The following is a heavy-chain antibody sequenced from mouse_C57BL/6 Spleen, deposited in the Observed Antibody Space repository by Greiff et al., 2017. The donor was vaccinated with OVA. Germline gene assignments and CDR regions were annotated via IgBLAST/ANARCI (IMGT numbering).Heavy chain of an antibody. V-gene: IGHV1-4*01. D-gene: IGHD2-2*01. Sequence: QVQLQQSGAELARPGASVKMSCKASGYTFTSYTMHWVKQRPGQGLDWIGYINPSSGYTKYNQKFKDKATLTADKSSSTAYMQLSSLTSEDSAVDYCARCGYDEDDAMDDWGQGTSVTVSS. J-gene: IGHJ4*01. CDR1: GYTFTSYT. CDR3: ARCGYDEDDAMDD. CDR2: INPSSGYT.